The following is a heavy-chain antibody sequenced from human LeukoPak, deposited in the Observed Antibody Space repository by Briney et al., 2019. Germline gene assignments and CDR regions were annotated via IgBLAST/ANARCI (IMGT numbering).Heavy chain of an antibody. CDR2: ISTDNGNT. CDR3: ARVSSLAWFGDIDY. CDR1: GYSFTSYG. Sequence: ASVKVSCKSSGYSFTSYGINWVRQAPGQGLEWMGWISTDNGNTDYAQNLQGRVTMTTDTSTSTAYMEVSSLRSEDTAVYYCARVSSLAWFGDIDYWGQGTLVTVSS. J-gene: IGHJ4*02. D-gene: IGHD3-10*01. V-gene: IGHV1-18*04.